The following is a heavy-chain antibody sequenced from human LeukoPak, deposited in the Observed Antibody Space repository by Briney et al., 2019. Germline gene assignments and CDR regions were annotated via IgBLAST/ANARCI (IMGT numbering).Heavy chain of an antibody. CDR1: GFTFSSYA. V-gene: IGHV3-23*01. CDR3: AFSPLGFNYGYAY. Sequence: GRSLRLSCAASGFTFSSYAMNWVRQAPGKGLEWVSSLSDGGHSSVYADSVKGRFTIYRDDSQNILYLQMNNLSGDDTALYYCAFSPLGFNYGYAYWGQGTLVTVSS. CDR2: LSDGGHSS. D-gene: IGHD5-18*01. J-gene: IGHJ4*02.